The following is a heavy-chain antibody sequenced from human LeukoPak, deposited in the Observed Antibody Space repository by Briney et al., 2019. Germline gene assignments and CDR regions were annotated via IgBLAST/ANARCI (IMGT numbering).Heavy chain of an antibody. D-gene: IGHD3-10*01. V-gene: IGHV3-21*01. J-gene: IGHJ5*02. CDR2: ISSSSSYI. Sequence: GRSLRLSCAASGFTFSSYSMNWVRQAPGKGLEWVSSISSSSSYIYYADSVKGRFTISRDNAKNSLYLQMNSLRAEDTAVYYCARDYYGSGSYSWFDPWGQGTLVTVSS. CDR3: ARDYYGSGSYSWFDP. CDR1: GFTFSSYS.